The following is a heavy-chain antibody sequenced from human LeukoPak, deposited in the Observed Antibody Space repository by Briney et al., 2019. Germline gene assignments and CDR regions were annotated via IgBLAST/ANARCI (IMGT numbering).Heavy chain of an antibody. J-gene: IGHJ4*02. V-gene: IGHV4-34*01. D-gene: IGHD2-15*01. CDR3: ARGWGYCSGGDCYFTYFDS. CDR1: GGSFSGYY. CDR2: INHSGST. Sequence: SETLSLTCAVYGGSFSGYYWSWIRQPPGKGLEWIGEINHSGSTNFNPSLKSRVTISVDTSKNQFSLKLSSVTAADTAVYYCARGWGYCSGGDCYFTYFDSWGQGSLVIVSS.